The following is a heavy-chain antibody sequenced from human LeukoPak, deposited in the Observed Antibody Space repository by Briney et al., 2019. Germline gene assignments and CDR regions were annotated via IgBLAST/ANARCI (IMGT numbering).Heavy chain of an antibody. CDR2: IKQDGSEE. CDR1: GFSFNTYW. CDR3: ARDRYSSDWQFFDY. D-gene: IGHD6-19*01. Sequence: PGGSLRLSCAASGFSFNTYWMSWVRQAPGEGLEWVANIKQDGSEEDYVDSVKGRFTISRDNAKNSLYLQMNSLRAEDTAVCYCARDRYSSDWQFFDYWGQGTLVTVSS. V-gene: IGHV3-7*01. J-gene: IGHJ4*02.